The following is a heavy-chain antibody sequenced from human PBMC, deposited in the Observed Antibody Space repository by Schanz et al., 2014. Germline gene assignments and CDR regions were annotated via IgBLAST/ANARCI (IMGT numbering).Heavy chain of an antibody. Sequence: QVQLVESGGGVVQPGRSLRLSCAASGFTFSSYGMHWVRQAPGKGLEWVAVIWYDGSNKYYADSVKGRFTISSDNSKSTLYLQMSSLRAEDTAVYYCAKSQGSSFDSWGQGTLVTVSS. J-gene: IGHJ4*02. CDR1: GFTFSSYG. V-gene: IGHV3-33*06. CDR2: IWYDGSNK. CDR3: AKSQGSSFDS. D-gene: IGHD6-13*01.